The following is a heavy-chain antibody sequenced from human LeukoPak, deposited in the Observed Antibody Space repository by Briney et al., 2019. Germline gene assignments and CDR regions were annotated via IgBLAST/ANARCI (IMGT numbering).Heavy chain of an antibody. CDR3: ARAPESRGPHGYYYYYMDV. V-gene: IGHV3-21*01. J-gene: IGHJ6*03. Sequence: PGGSLRLSCAASGFTVSSNYMSWVRQAPGKGLEWVSSISISSSYIYYADSVKGRFTISRDNAKNSLYLQMNSLRVEDTAVYYCARAPESRGPHGYYYYYMDVWGKGTTVTVSS. CDR2: ISISSSYI. CDR1: GFTVSSNY.